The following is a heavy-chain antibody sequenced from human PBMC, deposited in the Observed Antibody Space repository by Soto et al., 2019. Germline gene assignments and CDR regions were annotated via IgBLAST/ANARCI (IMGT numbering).Heavy chain of an antibody. J-gene: IGHJ1*01. D-gene: IGHD2-15*01. CDR1: GHIFTGDY. V-gene: IGHV1-2*02. Sequence: VSGKVCCKASGHIFTGDYIDWVRQGPGQGLVWMGLISPNSGDTDSAQMFQGRVTMTRDTSISTVYVELRRLRSDDTAVYYCATSAASGGQGPMLTV. CDR2: ISPNSGDT. CDR3: ATSAAS.